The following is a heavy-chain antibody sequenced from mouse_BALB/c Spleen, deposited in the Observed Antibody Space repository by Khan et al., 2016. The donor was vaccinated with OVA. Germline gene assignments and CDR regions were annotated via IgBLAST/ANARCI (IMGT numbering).Heavy chain of an antibody. CDR1: GFSLTSYG. Sequence: VKLLESGPGLVAPSQSLSITCTVSGFSLTSYGVHWVRQPPGKGLEWLGVICAGGSTNYYSALMSSLSTIKDNSKIQVFLKENSLQNDDTAMYYCGRLDDIWGQGTTLTVSS. CDR2: ICAGGST. J-gene: IGHJ2*01. D-gene: IGHD1-3*01. CDR3: GRLDDI. V-gene: IGHV2-9*02.